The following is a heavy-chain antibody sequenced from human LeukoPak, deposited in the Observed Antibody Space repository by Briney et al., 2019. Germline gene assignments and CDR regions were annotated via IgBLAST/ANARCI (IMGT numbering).Heavy chain of an antibody. J-gene: IGHJ5*02. CDR3: ANGSPLDGSSGWPTHDH. Sequence: GASVKVSCKASGYTFTDYYMHWVRQAPGQGLEWMGWIKPNSGGSHYPQRFQGRVTMTRDTSISTAYMELSSLTSDDTAMYYCANGSPLDGSSGWPTHDHWGQGALVTVSS. D-gene: IGHD6-19*01. V-gene: IGHV1-2*02. CDR2: IKPNSGGS. CDR1: GYTFTDYY.